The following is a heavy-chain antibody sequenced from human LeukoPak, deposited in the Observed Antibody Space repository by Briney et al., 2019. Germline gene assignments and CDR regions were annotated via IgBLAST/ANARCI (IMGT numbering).Heavy chain of an antibody. Sequence: PGGSLRLSCAASGFTFNSYALHWVRQAPGKGLEWVSVIYSGGSTYYADSVKGRFTISRDNSKNTLYLQMNSLRAEDTAVYYCARVPMTTVTTFDYWGQGTLVTVSS. CDR3: ARVPMTTVTTFDY. D-gene: IGHD4-17*01. CDR1: GFTFNSYA. V-gene: IGHV3-66*01. J-gene: IGHJ4*02. CDR2: IYSGGST.